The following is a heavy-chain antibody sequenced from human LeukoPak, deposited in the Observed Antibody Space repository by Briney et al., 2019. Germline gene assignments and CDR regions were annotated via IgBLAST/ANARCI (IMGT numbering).Heavy chain of an antibody. CDR1: GFTFSTHS. J-gene: IGHJ3*02. Sequence: GGSLGLSCAASGFTFSTHSMNWVRQAPGKGLEWVSYISHSGNDIYYGESVRGRFTISRDNAKNSLYLQMRTLSAEDTAVYYCAGDGTGVLPGHAFDIWSQGTMVTVSS. CDR3: AGDGTGVLPGHAFDI. CDR2: ISHSGNDI. V-gene: IGHV3-21*05. D-gene: IGHD1-1*01.